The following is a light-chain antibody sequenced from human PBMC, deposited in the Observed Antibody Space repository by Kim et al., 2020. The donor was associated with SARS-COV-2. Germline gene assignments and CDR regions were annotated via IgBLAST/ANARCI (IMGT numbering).Light chain of an antibody. Sequence: LAPGESATRSGSASQSVDRYWSWYQQKPGQTPMLIVDDASNSATGIPARFSGSGSGTDFSLTVSSLEPEDFAIYYWQQRHEWQITFGQGTRLEIK. CDR2: DAS. CDR1: QSVDRY. V-gene: IGKV3-11*01. CDR3: QQRHEWQIT. J-gene: IGKJ5*01.